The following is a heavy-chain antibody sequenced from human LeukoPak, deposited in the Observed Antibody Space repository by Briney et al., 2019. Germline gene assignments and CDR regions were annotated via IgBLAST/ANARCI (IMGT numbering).Heavy chain of an antibody. CDR2: ISSSGSTM. CDR3: ARESRDYGDYPPLPYGMDV. Sequence: GGSLRLSCAASGFTFSSYEMNWVRQAPGKGLEWVSYISSSGSTMYYADSVKGRFTISRDNAKNSLYLQMNSLSAEDTAVYYCARESRDYGDYPPLPYGMDVWGQGTTVTVSS. V-gene: IGHV3-48*03. CDR1: GFTFSSYE. J-gene: IGHJ6*02. D-gene: IGHD4-17*01.